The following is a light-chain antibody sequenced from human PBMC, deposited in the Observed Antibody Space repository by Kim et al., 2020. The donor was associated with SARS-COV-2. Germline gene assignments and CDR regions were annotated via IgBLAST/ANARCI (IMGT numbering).Light chain of an antibody. CDR3: QVWDTPSDHYV. Sequence: SYELTQPPSASVAPGKTATITCGGNNIGSKSVQWYQQKPGQAPVLVIYDDRDRPSGVPERFSGSNSGNTATLTISRVEAGDEADYFCQVWDTPSDHYVFATGTKVTVL. CDR2: DDR. V-gene: IGLV3-21*04. J-gene: IGLJ1*01. CDR1: NIGSKS.